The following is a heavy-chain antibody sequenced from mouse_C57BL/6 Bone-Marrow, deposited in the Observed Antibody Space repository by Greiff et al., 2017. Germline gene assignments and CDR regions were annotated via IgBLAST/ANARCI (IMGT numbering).Heavy chain of an antibody. Sequence: VQLQQSGAELVRPGASVKLSCKASGYTFKDYLMHWVKQRPGQGLEWIGMINPDSGGTNYNEKFKGKATLTVDKSSSTAYMQLSSLTSEDAAVDYCARVDYLDY. CDR1: GYTFKDYL. V-gene: IGHV1-64*01. CDR2: INPDSGGT. J-gene: IGHJ2*01. CDR3: ARVDYLDY.